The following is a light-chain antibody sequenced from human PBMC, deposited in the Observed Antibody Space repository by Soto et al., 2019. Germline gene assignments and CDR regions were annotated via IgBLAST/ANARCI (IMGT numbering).Light chain of an antibody. V-gene: IGKV1-5*03. CDR1: QSISSW. J-gene: IGKJ2*02. CDR3: QEYNSYPST. Sequence: DIQMTQSPSTLSASVGDRVTITCRASQSISSWLAWYQQKPVKAPKLLIYKASSLESGVPSRFSGSGSGTDFTLTISTLQPDDFATSYCQEYNSYPSTFGQGTKLEIK. CDR2: KAS.